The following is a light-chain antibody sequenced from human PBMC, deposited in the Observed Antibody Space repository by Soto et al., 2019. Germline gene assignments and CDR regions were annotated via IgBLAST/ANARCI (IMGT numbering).Light chain of an antibody. Sequence: ILMTQSPATLSVSPGERATLSCRASQSVSNNLAWYQQKPGQAPRLLIYDASTRATGIPARFSGSGSGTEFTLTINGLQSEDLAVYDCQQYNNWPPWTFGQGTKVEIK. V-gene: IGKV3-15*01. CDR1: QSVSNN. J-gene: IGKJ1*01. CDR2: DAS. CDR3: QQYNNWPPWT.